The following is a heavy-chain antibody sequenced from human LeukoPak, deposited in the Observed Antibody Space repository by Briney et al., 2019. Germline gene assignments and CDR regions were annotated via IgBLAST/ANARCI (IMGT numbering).Heavy chain of an antibody. Sequence: PGGSLRLSCAPSGFTFKNYEMIWVRQAPGKGLEWVSFISSSAGVTYYIDSVKGRFTISRDNAKNPLSLQMNSLRAEDTAVYYCARVSYSSSYYWDYWGQGTLVTVSS. CDR1: GFTFKNYE. J-gene: IGHJ4*02. D-gene: IGHD6-19*01. CDR3: ARVSYSSSYYWDY. CDR2: ISSSAGVT. V-gene: IGHV3-48*03.